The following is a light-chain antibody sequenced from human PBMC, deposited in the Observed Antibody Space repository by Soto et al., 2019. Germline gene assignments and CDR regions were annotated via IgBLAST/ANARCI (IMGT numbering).Light chain of an antibody. CDR1: QSVSY. CDR2: DTS. CDR3: QQRGNWPWT. V-gene: IGKV3-11*01. Sequence: EVVLTQSPVTLSLSLGETATLSCRASQSVSYLAWYQQKPGQAPGLLIYDTSNRATGIPARFSGGGSGTDFTLVISSLEPEDFAVYFCQQRGNWPWTFGQGTKVEIK. J-gene: IGKJ1*01.